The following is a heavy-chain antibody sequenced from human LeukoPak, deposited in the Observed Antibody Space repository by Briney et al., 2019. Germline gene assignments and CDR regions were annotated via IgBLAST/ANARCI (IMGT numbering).Heavy chain of an antibody. CDR3: ARDRVIEVPGTGDFYYYMDV. V-gene: IGHV4-59*01. D-gene: IGHD6-13*01. Sequence: PSETLSLTCTVSGDSIRGYYWSWLRQPPGKGLEWIGYIFYSGTTNYSPSFKSRVTLSVDTSNNYFSLKLSSVTAADTAVYFCARDRVIEVPGTGDFYYYMDVWGKGTTVTVSS. CDR1: GDSIRGYY. J-gene: IGHJ6*03. CDR2: IFYSGTT.